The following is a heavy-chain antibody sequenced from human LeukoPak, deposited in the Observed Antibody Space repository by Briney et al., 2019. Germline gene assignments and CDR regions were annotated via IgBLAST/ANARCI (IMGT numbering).Heavy chain of an antibody. D-gene: IGHD2-2*01. Sequence: PGGSLRLSCAASGFTFSGFAMHWVRQASGKGLEWVGRIRSKANSYATAYAASVKGRFTISRDDSKNTAYLQMNSLKTEDTAVYYCTRRFCSGTSCYGDFDAFDIWGQGTMVTVSS. V-gene: IGHV3-73*01. CDR1: GFTFSGFA. CDR3: TRRFCSGTSCYGDFDAFDI. CDR2: IRSKANSYAT. J-gene: IGHJ3*02.